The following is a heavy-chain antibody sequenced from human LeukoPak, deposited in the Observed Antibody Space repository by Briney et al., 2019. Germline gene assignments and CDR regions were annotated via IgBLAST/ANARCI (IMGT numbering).Heavy chain of an antibody. Sequence: SETLSLTCTVSGGSISSYYWSWIRQPPGKGLEWIGYIYYSGSTNYNPSLKSRVTISVDTSKNQFSLKLSSVTAADTAVYYCARERSPIFGVVRQGAFDIWGQGTMVTVSS. J-gene: IGHJ3*02. CDR1: GGSISSYY. CDR3: ARERSPIFGVVRQGAFDI. CDR2: IYYSGST. D-gene: IGHD3-3*01. V-gene: IGHV4-59*01.